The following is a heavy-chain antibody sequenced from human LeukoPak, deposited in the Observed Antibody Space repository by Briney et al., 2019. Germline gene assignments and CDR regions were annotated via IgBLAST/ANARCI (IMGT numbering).Heavy chain of an antibody. Sequence: PGGSLRLSCAASGFTLSSYAMSWVRQAPGKGLEWVSAISGSGGSTYYADSVKGRFTISRDNSKNTLYLQMNNLRADDTAVYYCANRYSSSRYFDYWGQGTLVTVSS. V-gene: IGHV3-23*01. CDR2: ISGSGGST. D-gene: IGHD6-13*01. CDR1: GFTLSSYA. J-gene: IGHJ4*02. CDR3: ANRYSSSRYFDY.